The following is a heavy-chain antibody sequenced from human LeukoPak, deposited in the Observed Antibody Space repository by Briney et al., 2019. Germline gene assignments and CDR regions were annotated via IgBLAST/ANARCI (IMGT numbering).Heavy chain of an antibody. CDR1: GYTFTSYG. Sequence: EASVKVSCKASGYTFTSYGISWVRQAPGQGLEWMGWISAYNGNTNYAQKLQGRVTMTTDTSTSTAYMELRSLRSDDTAVYYCARDPYYDSSGYNNWFDPWGQGTLVTVSS. J-gene: IGHJ5*02. D-gene: IGHD3-22*01. V-gene: IGHV1-18*01. CDR2: ISAYNGNT. CDR3: ARDPYYDSSGYNNWFDP.